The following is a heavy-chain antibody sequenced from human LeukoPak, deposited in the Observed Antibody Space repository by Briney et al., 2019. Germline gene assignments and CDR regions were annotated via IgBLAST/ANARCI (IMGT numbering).Heavy chain of an antibody. J-gene: IGHJ3*02. CDR1: GGTFSSYA. CDR2: IIPIFGTA. Sequence: ASVKVSCKASGGTFSSYAISWVRQAPRQGLEWMGGIIPIFGTANYAQKFQGRVTITTDESTSTAYMELSSLRSEDTAVYYCAREKRGVDTAMTDAFDIWGQGTMVTVSS. V-gene: IGHV1-69*05. CDR3: AREKRGVDTAMTDAFDI. D-gene: IGHD5-18*01.